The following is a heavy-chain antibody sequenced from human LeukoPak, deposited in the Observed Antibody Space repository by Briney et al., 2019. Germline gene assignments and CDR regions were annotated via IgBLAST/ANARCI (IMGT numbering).Heavy chain of an antibody. Sequence: GGSLRLSCAASGFTFSNYWMSWVRQAPGKGLEWLANINQDGSEIYYVDSVKGRFTISRDNGKNSLYLQINSLRADDTAVYYCARDQGSMIVVPTTNWFFDLWGRGPLLTVSS. CDR3: ARDQGSMIVVPTTNWFFDL. V-gene: IGHV3-7*01. D-gene: IGHD2-2*01. CDR2: INQDGSEI. J-gene: IGHJ2*01. CDR1: GFTFSNYW.